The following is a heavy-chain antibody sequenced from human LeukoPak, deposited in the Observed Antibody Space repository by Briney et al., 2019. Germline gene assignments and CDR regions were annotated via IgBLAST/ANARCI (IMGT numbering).Heavy chain of an antibody. J-gene: IGHJ6*02. CDR1: GFTFSSYA. V-gene: IGHV3-23*01. CDR3: ANRAYYYYGMDV. Sequence: PGGSLRLSCAASGFTFSSYAMSWVRQAPGKGLEWVSGISDSGGNTYYADSVKGRFTISRDNSKNTLYLQMNSLRAEDTAVYYCANRAYYYYGMDVWGQGTTVTVSS. CDR2: ISDSGGNT.